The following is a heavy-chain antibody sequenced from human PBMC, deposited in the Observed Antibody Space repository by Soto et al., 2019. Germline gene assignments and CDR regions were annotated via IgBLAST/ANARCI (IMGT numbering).Heavy chain of an antibody. Sequence: QVQLVQSGAEVKKPGASVKVSCKASGYTFPNFGISWVRQAPGQGLEWLGWISTDNGDTKYAQKTRARVNLTTDTATTTGYMELTSLRPDDTAVYYCTRDAKYHNISTGYIVNDHWGQGTLVTVSS. CDR3: TRDAKYHNISTGYIVNDH. D-gene: IGHD3-9*01. J-gene: IGHJ4*02. CDR2: ISTDNGDT. CDR1: GYTFPNFG. V-gene: IGHV1-18*04.